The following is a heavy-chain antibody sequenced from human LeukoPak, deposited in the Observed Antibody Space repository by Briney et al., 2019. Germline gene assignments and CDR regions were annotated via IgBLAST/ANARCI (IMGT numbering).Heavy chain of an antibody. CDR1: GGSISSSSYY. CDR3: ARNWEITFGMAPYYFDY. V-gene: IGHV4-39*07. D-gene: IGHD3-16*01. J-gene: IGHJ4*02. Sequence: SETLSLTCTVSGGSISSSSYYWGWIRQPPGKGLEWIGSIYYSGSTYYNPSLKSRVTISVDTSKNQFSLKLSSVTAADTAVYYCARNWEITFGMAPYYFDYWGQGTLVTVS. CDR2: IYYSGST.